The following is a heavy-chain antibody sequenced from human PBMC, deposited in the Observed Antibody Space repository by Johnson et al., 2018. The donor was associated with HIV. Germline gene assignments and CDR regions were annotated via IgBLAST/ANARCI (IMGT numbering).Heavy chain of an antibody. D-gene: IGHD4-23*01. J-gene: IGHJ3*02. V-gene: IGHV3-33*01. CDR3: ARATVEIAFDI. CDR2: TWFDGINK. CDR1: GFTFSNYG. Sequence: QVQLVESGGGVVQPGRSLRLSCAASGFTFSNYGMHWVRQAPGKGLEWVAVTWFDGINKYYSDSVKGRFTISRDNSKNTRYLQMNSLRAEDTAVYYCARATVEIAFDIWGQGTMVTVSP.